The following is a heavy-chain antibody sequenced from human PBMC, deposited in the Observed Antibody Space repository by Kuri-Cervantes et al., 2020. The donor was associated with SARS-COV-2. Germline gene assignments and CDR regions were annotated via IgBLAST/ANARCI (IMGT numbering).Heavy chain of an antibody. CDR2: MNPNSGNT. CDR1: GYTFTSYD. V-gene: IGHV1-8*03. J-gene: IGHJ5*02. CDR3: ARSVSRTIFGVGNWFDP. D-gene: IGHD3-3*01. Sequence: ASVKVSCKASGYTFTSYDINWVRQATGQGLEWMGWMNPNSGNTGYAQKFQGRVTITRNTSTSTAYMELSSLRSEDTAVYYCARSVSRTIFGVGNWFDPWGQGTLVTVSS.